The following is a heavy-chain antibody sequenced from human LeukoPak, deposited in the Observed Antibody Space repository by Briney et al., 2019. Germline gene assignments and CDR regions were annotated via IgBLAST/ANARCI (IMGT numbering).Heavy chain of an antibody. CDR2: IIPIFGTA. V-gene: IGHV1-69*05. CDR1: GGTFSSYA. Sequence: SVKVSCKASGGTFSSYAISWVRQAPGQGLEWMGGIIPIFGTANYAQKFQGRVTMTRNTSISTAYMELSSLRAEDTAVYYCAKTRYMGRYCTNGVCYTGSAFDIWGQGTMVTVSS. D-gene: IGHD2-8*01. CDR3: AKTRYMGRYCTNGVCYTGSAFDI. J-gene: IGHJ3*02.